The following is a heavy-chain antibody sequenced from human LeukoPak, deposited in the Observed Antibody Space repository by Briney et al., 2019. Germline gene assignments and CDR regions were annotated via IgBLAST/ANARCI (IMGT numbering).Heavy chain of an antibody. CDR3: ASSHDSSGWYDY. Sequence: PSETLSLTCTVSGYSISSSSYYWGWIRQPPGKGLEWIGSIYYSGSTYYNPSLKSRVTISVDTSKNQFSLKLSSVTAADTAVYYCASSHDSSGWYDYWGQGTLVTVSS. D-gene: IGHD6-19*01. CDR2: IYYSGST. J-gene: IGHJ4*02. CDR1: GYSISSSSYY. V-gene: IGHV4-39*01.